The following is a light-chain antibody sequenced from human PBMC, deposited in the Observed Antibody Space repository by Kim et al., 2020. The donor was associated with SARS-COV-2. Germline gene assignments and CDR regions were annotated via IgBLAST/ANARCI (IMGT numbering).Light chain of an antibody. J-gene: IGKJ1*01. CDR3: QQYDNLPRT. CDR1: HSVSTRY. Sequence: SPGERAALTCRDIHSVSTRYLAWYQQKPGQAPRLLIYASTTRATGIPDRCSGSGSGTDFTLAISRREPEDSAVYYCQQYDNLPRTFGQGTKVDIK. CDR2: AST. V-gene: IGKV3-20*01.